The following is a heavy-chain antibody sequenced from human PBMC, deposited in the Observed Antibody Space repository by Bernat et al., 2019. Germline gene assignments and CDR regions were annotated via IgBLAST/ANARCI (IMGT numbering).Heavy chain of an antibody. D-gene: IGHD3-16*01. Sequence: EVQLVESGGGLVQPGGSLRLSCAASGFTFSSYWMSWVRQAPGKGLEWVANIKQDGSEKYYVDSVKGRFTISRDNAKNSLYLQMNSLRAEDTAVYYCARLLRYGCLIMDVWGQGTTVTVSS. CDR1: GFTFSSYW. J-gene: IGHJ6*02. CDR3: ARLLRYGCLIMDV. CDR2: IKQDGSEK. V-gene: IGHV3-7*03.